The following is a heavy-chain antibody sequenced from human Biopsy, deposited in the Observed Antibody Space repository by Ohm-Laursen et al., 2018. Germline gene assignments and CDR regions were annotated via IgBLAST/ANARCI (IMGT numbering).Heavy chain of an antibody. D-gene: IGHD2-2*01. J-gene: IGHJ2*01. Sequence: APVKVSCNPSGYTFTAFSAHWLRQAPGQGLEWMGWINPKSGDTDYPQNFQGRVSMTRDTSISTAYMDLSRLRSDDTAVYYCARGRRHCSGTCSRWYFDLWGRGTLVTVSS. V-gene: IGHV1-2*02. CDR3: ARGRRHCSGTCSRWYFDL. CDR2: INPKSGDT. CDR1: GYTFTAFS.